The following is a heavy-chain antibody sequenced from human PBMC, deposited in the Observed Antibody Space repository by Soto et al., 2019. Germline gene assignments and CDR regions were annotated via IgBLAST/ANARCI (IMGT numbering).Heavy chain of an antibody. CDR2: IKDGGRT. V-gene: IGHV4-34*01. J-gene: IGHJ4*02. D-gene: IGHD5-12*01. CDR1: GGSLSGYY. CDR3: ARGQEGVVATH. Sequence: QVQLQQWGAGLLKPSETLSLNCAVNGGSLSGYYWSWIRQPPGKVLEWLGEIKDGGRTNYSPSLKSRATISSDTSNNQFSLRLYSVTAADTGVYYCARGQEGVVATHWDQGTLVTVSS.